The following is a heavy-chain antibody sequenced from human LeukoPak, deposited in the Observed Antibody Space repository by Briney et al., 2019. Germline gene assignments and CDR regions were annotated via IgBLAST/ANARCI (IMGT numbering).Heavy chain of an antibody. CDR1: GFTFSSYG. J-gene: IGHJ6*03. D-gene: IGHD3-10*01. V-gene: IGHV3-23*01. Sequence: GGSLRLSCAASGFTFSSYGMSWVRQAPGKGLEWVSAISGSGGSTSYADSVKGRFTISRDNAKNTLYLQMNSLRAEDTAVYYCARASGVSGLLWFGIHDYPWGYYYMDVWGKGTTVTVSS. CDR2: ISGSGGST. CDR3: ARASGVSGLLWFGIHDYPWGYYYMDV.